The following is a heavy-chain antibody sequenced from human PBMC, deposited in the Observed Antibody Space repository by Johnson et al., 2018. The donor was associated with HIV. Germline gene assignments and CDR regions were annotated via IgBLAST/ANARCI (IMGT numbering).Heavy chain of an antibody. CDR3: SKSTQASIGRESGPYGAFDI. Sequence: VQLVESGGGLIQPGGSLRLSCAASGFTVSSNYMNWIRQTPGKGLEWVSYISSGGNTIYYADSVKGRFTISRANSRNTLYLQMDSLRAGETGLDYCSKSTQASIGRESGPYGAFDIWGQGTMVTVSS. J-gene: IGHJ3*02. CDR1: GFTVSSNY. D-gene: IGHD3-10*01. V-gene: IGHV3-48*01. CDR2: ISSGGNTI.